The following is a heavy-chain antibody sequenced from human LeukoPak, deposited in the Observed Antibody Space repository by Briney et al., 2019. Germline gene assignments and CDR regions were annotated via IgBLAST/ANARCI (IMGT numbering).Heavy chain of an antibody. CDR3: AKEIRYYDILTGYRAWYFDL. Sequence: GGSLRLSCAASGFTFSSFSMHWVRQAPGKGLEWVAVISYDGSNKYYADSVKGRFTISRDSSKNTLYLQMNSLRAEDTAVYYCAKEIRYYDILTGYRAWYFDLWGRGTLVTVSS. J-gene: IGHJ2*01. CDR2: ISYDGSNK. V-gene: IGHV3-30*04. CDR1: GFTFSSFS. D-gene: IGHD3-9*01.